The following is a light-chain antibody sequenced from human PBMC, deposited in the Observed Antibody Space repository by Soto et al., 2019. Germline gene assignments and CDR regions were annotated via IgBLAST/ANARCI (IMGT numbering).Light chain of an antibody. V-gene: IGKV1-9*01. CDR1: QGIRNY. CDR3: QQSSEYHIT. CDR2: DAS. Sequence: PMTQSPSTLSASVGGRVTITCRASQGIRNYLAWYQQKPGXXPXLLIYDASTLQSGVPSRFSGSGSGTEFTLTISSLQPEDLATYYCQQSSEYHITFGQATRLDIK. J-gene: IGKJ5*01.